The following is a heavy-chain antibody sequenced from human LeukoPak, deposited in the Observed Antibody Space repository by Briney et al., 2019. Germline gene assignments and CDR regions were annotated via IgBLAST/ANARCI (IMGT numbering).Heavy chain of an antibody. D-gene: IGHD2-21*01. Sequence: ASVKVSCKASGYTFIGYYIHWVRQAPGQGLEWMGRINPDSGYKNYAQKIQGRITLTTDTFINTAFMELNGLRSDDTAVYYCARAGPGGDCRGYGCHHDNWYFDLWGRGTLVHVSS. V-gene: IGHV1-2*06. CDR3: ARAGPGGDCRGYGCHHDNWYFDL. J-gene: IGHJ2*01. CDR1: GYTFIGYY. CDR2: INPDSGYK.